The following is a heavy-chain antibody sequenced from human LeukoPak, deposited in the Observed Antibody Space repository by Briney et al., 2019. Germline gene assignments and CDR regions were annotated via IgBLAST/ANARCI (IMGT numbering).Heavy chain of an antibody. V-gene: IGHV3-23*01. CDR2: ISGSGGST. CDR1: GFTFSSYG. Sequence: GGSLRLSCAAPGFTFSSYGMSWVRQAPGKGLEWVSAISGSGGSTYYADSVKGRFTISRDNSKNTLYLQMNSLRAEDTAVYYCAKDIARGYCSGGSCYGIGFDYWGQGTLVTVSS. CDR3: AKDIARGYCSGGSCYGIGFDY. D-gene: IGHD2-15*01. J-gene: IGHJ4*02.